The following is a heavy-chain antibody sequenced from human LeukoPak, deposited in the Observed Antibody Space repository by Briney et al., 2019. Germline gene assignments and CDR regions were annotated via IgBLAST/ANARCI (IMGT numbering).Heavy chain of an antibody. V-gene: IGHV3-23*01. CDR1: GFTFYNYA. D-gene: IGHD6-19*01. CDR2: ISGSGGST. Sequence: GGSLRLSCAASGFTFYNYAMSWVRQAPGKGLEWVSGISGSGGSTFYAESVKGRFTISRDNSKLYLQMNSLRAQDTAVYYCAKRGVQQWLVDWYFDYWGQGTLVTVSS. J-gene: IGHJ4*02. CDR3: AKRGVQQWLVDWYFDY.